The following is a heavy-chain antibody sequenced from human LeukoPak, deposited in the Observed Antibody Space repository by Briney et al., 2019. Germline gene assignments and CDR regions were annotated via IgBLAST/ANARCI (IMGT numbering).Heavy chain of an antibody. V-gene: IGHV1-2*06. CDR1: GYTFTDYY. CDR2: LNPHTGGA. Sequence: ASVKVSXKTSGYTFTDYYIHWVRQAPGQGLEWVGQLNPHTGGANYPQKFQGRVSMTRDTSINTAYIEVSRLTSDDTAVYYCTRVTWKTVIAAPDHWGQGTLVTVSS. CDR3: TRVTWKTVIAAPDH. J-gene: IGHJ4*02. D-gene: IGHD2-21*01.